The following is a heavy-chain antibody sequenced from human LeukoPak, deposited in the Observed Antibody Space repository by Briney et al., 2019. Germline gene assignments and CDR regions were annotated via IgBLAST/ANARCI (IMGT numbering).Heavy chain of an antibody. CDR1: GYTFTGYY. J-gene: IGHJ6*03. V-gene: IGHV1-2*02. Sequence: GASVKVSCKASGYTFTGYYMHWVRQAPGQGLEWMGWINPNSGGTNYAQKFQGRVTITRNTSISTAYMELSSLRSEDTAVYYCARGVGIRRPDYYYYYMDVWGKGTTVTVSS. D-gene: IGHD5-18*01. CDR3: ARGVGIRRPDYYYYYMDV. CDR2: INPNSGGT.